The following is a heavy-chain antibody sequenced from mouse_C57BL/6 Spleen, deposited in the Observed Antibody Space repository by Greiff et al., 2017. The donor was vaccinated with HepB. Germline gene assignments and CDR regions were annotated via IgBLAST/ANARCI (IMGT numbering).Heavy chain of an antibody. CDR2: IWRGGST. Sequence: VKLMGSGPGLVQPSQSLSITCTVSGFSLTSYGVHWVRQSPGKGLEWLGVIWRGGSTDYNAAFMSRLSITKDNSKSQVFFKMNSLQADDTAIYYCAKKAYYSNAMDYWGQGTSVTVSS. V-gene: IGHV2-5*01. CDR1: GFSLTSYG. CDR3: AKKAYYSNAMDY. J-gene: IGHJ4*01. D-gene: IGHD2-5*01.